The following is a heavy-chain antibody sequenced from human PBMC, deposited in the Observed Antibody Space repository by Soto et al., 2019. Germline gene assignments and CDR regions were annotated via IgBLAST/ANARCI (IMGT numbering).Heavy chain of an antibody. CDR1: GGTFSPYT. J-gene: IGHJ4*02. CDR2: IIPFLGVT. Sequence: QVHLVQSGAEVKKPGSSVNVSCKASGGTFSPYTINWVRQAPGQGLEWMGRIIPFLGVTYHAQKFQDRVTITADKSTSTAYLEFRSLRSEDTAVYYCTRDWDSSVSTWDFGGDWGQGTLVTVSS. D-gene: IGHD3-10*01. CDR3: TRDWDSSVSTWDFGGD. V-gene: IGHV1-69*08.